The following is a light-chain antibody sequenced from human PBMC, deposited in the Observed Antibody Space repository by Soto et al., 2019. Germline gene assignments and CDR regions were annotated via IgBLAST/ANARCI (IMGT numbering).Light chain of an antibody. CDR1: SSGVGGYNY. CDR3: SSYTSSSTVV. CDR2: DVS. V-gene: IGLV2-14*03. Sequence: QSVLTQPASVSGSPGQSITISCTGTSSGVGGYNYVSWYQQHPGKAPKLMIYDVSNRPSGVSNRFSGSKSGNTASLTISGLEAEDEADYYCSSYTSSSTVVFGGGTQLTVL. J-gene: IGLJ2*01.